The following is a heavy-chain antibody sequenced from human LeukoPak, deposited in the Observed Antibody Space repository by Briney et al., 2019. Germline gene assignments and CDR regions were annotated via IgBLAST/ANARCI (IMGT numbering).Heavy chain of an antibody. J-gene: IGHJ4*02. D-gene: IGHD3-22*01. CDR3: ARASSLIVVVVPFDY. CDR1: GGSFSGYY. V-gene: IGHV4-34*01. CDR2: INHSGST. Sequence: SETLSLTCAVYGGSFSGYYWSWIRQPPGKGLEWIGEINHSGSTNYNPSLKSRVTISVDTSKNQFSLKLSSVTAADTAVYYCARASSLIVVVVPFDYWGQGTLVTVSS.